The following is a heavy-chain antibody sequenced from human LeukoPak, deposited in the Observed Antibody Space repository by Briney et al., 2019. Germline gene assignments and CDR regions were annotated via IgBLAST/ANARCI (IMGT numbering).Heavy chain of an antibody. V-gene: IGHV3-7*01. Sequence: GGSLRLSCAVSGSTSSRNFMSWVRQTPEKGLEWEANIDQDGSEKNYVDSVKGRFTISRSNAKTSLFLQMNSLRAEDTAIYYCASGAGWESGYWGQGTLVTVSS. CDR3: ASGAGWESGY. J-gene: IGHJ4*02. D-gene: IGHD1-26*01. CDR1: GSTSSRNF. CDR2: IDQDGSEK.